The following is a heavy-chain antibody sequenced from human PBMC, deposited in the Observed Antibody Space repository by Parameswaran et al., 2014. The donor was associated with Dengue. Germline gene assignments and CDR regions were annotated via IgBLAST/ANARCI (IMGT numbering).Heavy chain of an antibody. V-gene: IGHV1-69*04. D-gene: IGHD5-18*01. Sequence: SWVRQAPGQGLEWMGRIIPILGIANYAQKFQGRVTITADKSTSTAYMELSSLRSEDTAVYYCAREVHSYGHVLFDYWGQGTLVTVSS. CDR2: IIPILGIA. CDR3: AREVHSYGHVLFDY. J-gene: IGHJ4*02.